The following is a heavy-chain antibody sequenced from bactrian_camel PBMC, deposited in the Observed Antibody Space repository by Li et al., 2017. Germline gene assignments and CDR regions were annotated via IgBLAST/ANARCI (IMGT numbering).Heavy chain of an antibody. V-gene: IGHV3S55*01. D-gene: IGHD5*01. J-gene: IGHJ7*01. CDR1: GYGVGTCT. Sequence: HVQLVESGGGSVQAGGSLELSCVASGYGVGTCTMGWYRQAPGKEREMVSFISRNGTIKYSDSVKGRFTISQDNAKNTLYLHMNSLKTEDTAVYYCAALGCLGWLTPIDYWGEGTQVTVS. CDR2: ISRNGTI.